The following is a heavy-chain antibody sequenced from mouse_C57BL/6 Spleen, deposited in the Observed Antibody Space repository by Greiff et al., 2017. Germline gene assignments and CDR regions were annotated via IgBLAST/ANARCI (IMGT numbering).Heavy chain of an antibody. D-gene: IGHD1-1*01. CDR2: IYPRDGST. Sequence: VKLVESDAELVKPGASVKISCKVSGYTFTDHTIHWMKQRPEQGLEWIGYIYPRDGSTKYNEKFKGKATLTADKSSSTAYMQLNSLTSEDSAVYFCARCYYYGSSFYYFDYWGQGTTLTVSS. CDR3: ARCYYYGSSFYYFDY. J-gene: IGHJ2*01. V-gene: IGHV1-78*01. CDR1: GYTFTDHT.